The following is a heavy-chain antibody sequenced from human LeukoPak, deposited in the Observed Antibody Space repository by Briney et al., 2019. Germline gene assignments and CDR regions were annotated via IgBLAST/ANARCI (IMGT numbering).Heavy chain of an antibody. CDR2: IRSGGSAK. J-gene: IGHJ6*03. D-gene: IGHD1-26*01. Sequence: GGSLILSGGAPGFTFGGYEINWVRRAPGMGRGRVSNIRSGGSAKYYADCVKGRFTISRDNAKNSLYLQMNSLRAEDTAVYYYARGRPTFSGSYYSYYYYYMDVWGKGTTVTVSS. V-gene: IGHV3-48*03. CDR3: ARGRPTFSGSYYSYYYYYMDV. CDR1: GFTFGGYE.